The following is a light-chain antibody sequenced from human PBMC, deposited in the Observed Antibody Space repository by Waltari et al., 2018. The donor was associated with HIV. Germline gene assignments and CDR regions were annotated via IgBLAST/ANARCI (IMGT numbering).Light chain of an antibody. Sequence: QSALTQPASVSGSPGQSITISCTGTSSDVGGYHYVSWYQHFPGKAPKLMISEVSNRPSGVSDRLSGSKSGNTASLTISGLQAEDEADYYCSSYTTGSTLVVFGTGTKVIVL. J-gene: IGLJ1*01. CDR1: SSDVGGYHY. CDR3: SSYTTGSTLVV. V-gene: IGLV2-14*01. CDR2: EVS.